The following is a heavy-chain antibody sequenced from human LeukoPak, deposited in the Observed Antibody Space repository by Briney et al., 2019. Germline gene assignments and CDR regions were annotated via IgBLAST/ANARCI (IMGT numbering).Heavy chain of an antibody. V-gene: IGHV1-8*01. J-gene: IGHJ3*02. Sequence: ASVKVSCKASGYTFTSYDINWVRQATGQGLEWMGWMNPNSGNTGYAQKFQGRVTMTRNTSISTAYMELSSLRSEDTAVYYCARFYGDDRAFDIWGQGTMVTVSS. CDR2: MNPNSGNT. CDR1: GYTFTSYD. CDR3: ARFYGDDRAFDI. D-gene: IGHD4-17*01.